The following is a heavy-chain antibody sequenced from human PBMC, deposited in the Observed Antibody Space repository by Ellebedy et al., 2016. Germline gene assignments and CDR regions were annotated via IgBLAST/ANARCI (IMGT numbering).Heavy chain of an antibody. Sequence: GGSLRLSCSASGITFSNYAMHWVRQAPGKGLEYVSTIVNNGGSTFHADSVKDRFTISRDNSKNTLYLQMNSLRAEDTAVYYCATHSGSYSGAFDIWGQGTMVTVSS. D-gene: IGHD1-26*01. CDR1: GITFSNYA. J-gene: IGHJ3*02. V-gene: IGHV3-64*04. CDR2: IVNNGGST. CDR3: ATHSGSYSGAFDI.